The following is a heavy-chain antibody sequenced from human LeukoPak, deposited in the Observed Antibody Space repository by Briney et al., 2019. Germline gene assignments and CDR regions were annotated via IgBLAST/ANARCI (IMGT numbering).Heavy chain of an antibody. V-gene: IGHV3-23*01. CDR1: RLIFSSYA. CDR2: ISASGSTT. D-gene: IGHD6-19*01. J-gene: IGHJ4*02. CDR3: AKSAVAPPYYFDC. Sequence: GGSLRLSCAASRLIFSSYAMSWVRQAPGRGLEWISGISASGSTTYYADSVRGRFTISGDKSENTLYLQMNSLRVDDTAVYYCAKSAVAPPYYFDCWGQGTLVTVSS.